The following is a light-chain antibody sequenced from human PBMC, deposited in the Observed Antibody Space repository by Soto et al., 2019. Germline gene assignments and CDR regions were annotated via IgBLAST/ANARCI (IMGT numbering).Light chain of an antibody. CDR1: QSVSSY. J-gene: IGKJ1*01. V-gene: IGKV3-20*01. CDR2: DAS. Sequence: EIVLTQSPTTLSLSPGERDPLFCRASQSVSSYFAWYPQKPGQAPNLLIYDASNRATGIPARFSGSGSGTDFTLTISRLEPEDFAVYYCQQYGSSPPWTFGQGTKVDI. CDR3: QQYGSSPPWT.